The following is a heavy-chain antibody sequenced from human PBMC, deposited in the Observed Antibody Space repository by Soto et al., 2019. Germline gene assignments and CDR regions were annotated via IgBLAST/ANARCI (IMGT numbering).Heavy chain of an antibody. CDR3: ARDRGYDAHDYYYNAMDV. J-gene: IGHJ6*02. D-gene: IGHD3-10*01. CDR2: IRGFSPYT. V-gene: IGHV3-21*01. Sequence: EVQLVESGGGLVKPWGSLRLSCISSGFTFRTYTMNLVRQAPGKGLEWVSGIRGFSPYTFYAESVKGRFTISRDNAKNSLYLQMNSLRAEDTAVYYCARDRGYDAHDYYYNAMDVWGQGTTVTVSS. CDR1: GFTFRTYT.